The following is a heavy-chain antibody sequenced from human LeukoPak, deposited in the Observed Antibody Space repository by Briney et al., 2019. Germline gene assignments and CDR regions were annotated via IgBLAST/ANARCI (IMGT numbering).Heavy chain of an antibody. Sequence: GESLKISCKGSGYSFTSYWIGWVRQMPGKGLEWMGIIYPGDPDTRYSPSFQGQVTISADKSISTAYLQWSSLKASDTAMYYCASTGYSGYDYGPYFDYWGQGTLVTVSS. CDR3: ASTGYSGYDYGPYFDY. J-gene: IGHJ4*02. D-gene: IGHD5-12*01. CDR1: GYSFTSYW. V-gene: IGHV5-51*01. CDR2: IYPGDPDT.